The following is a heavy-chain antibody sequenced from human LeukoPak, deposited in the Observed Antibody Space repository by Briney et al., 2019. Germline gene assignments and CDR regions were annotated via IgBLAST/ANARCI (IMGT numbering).Heavy chain of an antibody. D-gene: IGHD1-7*01. CDR2: IYPGDSDT. CDR3: ARRGPNAYNWNFLISDWFDP. Sequence: GESLQISCKGSGYSFTSYWIGWVRQMPGKGLEWMGIIYPGDSDTRYSPSFQGQVTISADKSISTAYLQWSSLKASDTAMYYCARRGPNAYNWNFLISDWFDPWGQGTLVTVSS. V-gene: IGHV5-51*01. CDR1: GYSFTSYW. J-gene: IGHJ5*02.